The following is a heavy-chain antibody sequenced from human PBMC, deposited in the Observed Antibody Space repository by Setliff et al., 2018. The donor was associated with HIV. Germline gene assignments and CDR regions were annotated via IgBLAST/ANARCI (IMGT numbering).Heavy chain of an antibody. V-gene: IGHV3-33*03. Sequence: GGSLRLSCAASGFTFRNFGMHWVRQAPGKGLEWVAVIWFDGRSKYYADSVKGRFTISRDNSKNTLYLQMNSLRVEDTALYYCAKLPHGGPLYYFDYWGQGTLVTVSS. D-gene: IGHD2-15*01. CDR3: AKLPHGGPLYYFDY. CDR1: GFTFRNFG. CDR2: IWFDGRSK. J-gene: IGHJ4*02.